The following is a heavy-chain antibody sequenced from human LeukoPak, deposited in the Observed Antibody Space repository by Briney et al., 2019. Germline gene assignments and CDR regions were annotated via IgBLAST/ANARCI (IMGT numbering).Heavy chain of an antibody. D-gene: IGHD3-3*01. CDR1: GLTFSSYS. J-gene: IGHJ4*02. V-gene: IGHV3-21*01. CDR3: ARDPSGIFGVENDYFDY. CDR2: ISSSSSYI. Sequence: GGSLRLSCAASGLTFSSYSMNWVRQAPGKGLEWVSSISSSSSYIYYADSVKGRLTISRDNAKNSLYLQMNSLRAEDTAVYYCARDPSGIFGVENDYFDYWGQGTLVTVSS.